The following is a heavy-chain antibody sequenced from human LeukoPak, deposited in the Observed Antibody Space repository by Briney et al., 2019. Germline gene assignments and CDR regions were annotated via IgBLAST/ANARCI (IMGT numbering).Heavy chain of an antibody. CDR3: ARGNIAAAGLFDY. CDR1: GGSISSYY. J-gene: IGHJ4*02. D-gene: IGHD6-13*01. V-gene: IGHV4-59*01. Sequence: PSETLSLTCTVSGGSISSYYWSWIRQPPGKGLEWIGYINYSGSTNYNPSLKSRVTISVDTSKNHFSLKLSSVTAADTAVYYCARGNIAAAGLFDYWGQGTLVTVSS. CDR2: INYSGST.